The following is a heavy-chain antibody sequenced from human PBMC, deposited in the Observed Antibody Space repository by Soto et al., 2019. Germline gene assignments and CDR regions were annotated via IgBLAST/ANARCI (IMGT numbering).Heavy chain of an antibody. V-gene: IGHV3-30-3*01. CDR1: GFTFSSYA. J-gene: IGHJ6*02. CDR2: ISYDGSNK. Sequence: QSRGSLRLSWAASGFTFSSYAMHWVRQAPGKGLEWVAVISYDGSNKYYADSVKGRFTISRDNSKNTLYLQMNSLRAEDTAVYYCARDRRDYYYGMDVWGQGTTVTVSS. CDR3: ARDRRDYYYGMDV.